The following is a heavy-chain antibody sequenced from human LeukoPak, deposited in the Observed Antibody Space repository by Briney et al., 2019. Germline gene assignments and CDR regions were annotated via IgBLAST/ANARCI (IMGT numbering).Heavy chain of an antibody. CDR1: GGSMNNYY. Sequence: SETLSPTCTVSGGSMNNYYWTWIRQPPGKGLDWIGYVYYSGSTNYSPSLKSRVTVSVDTSKNQFSLKLTSVTAADTAVYYCARVRYGSGSYYFDNWGQGTLVTVTS. J-gene: IGHJ4*02. CDR3: ARVRYGSGSYYFDN. V-gene: IGHV4-59*01. D-gene: IGHD3-10*01. CDR2: VYYSGST.